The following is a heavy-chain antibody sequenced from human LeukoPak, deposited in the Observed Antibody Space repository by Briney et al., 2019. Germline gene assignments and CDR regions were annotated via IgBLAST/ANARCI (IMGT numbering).Heavy chain of an antibody. D-gene: IGHD6-13*01. CDR1: DYTISSDYY. CDR3: ASHHKYSSRWPPSYYFDY. Sequence: PSETLSPTCTVSDYTISSDYYWGWIRQPPGKGLEWIGSIYHSGSTYYNPSLNSRVTISVNTSKNQFSLKLSPVTAADTAVYYCASHHKYSSRWPPSYYFDYWGQGTLVTVSS. CDR2: IYHSGST. J-gene: IGHJ4*02. V-gene: IGHV4-38-2*02.